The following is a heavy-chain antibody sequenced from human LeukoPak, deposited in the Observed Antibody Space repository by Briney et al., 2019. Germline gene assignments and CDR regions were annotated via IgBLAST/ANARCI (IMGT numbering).Heavy chain of an antibody. D-gene: IGHD6-13*01. CDR3: ARGTGIAAAVTSLFQY. Sequence: SDTVSCKASVYTLTSYYMQWVRQAPAQGLEGMGVIKTSGCSTSYAQKFQGRVTMTRDTSKSTVYMELSSLRSEDTAVYYCARGTGIAAAVTSLFQYWGQGTLVTVSS. J-gene: IGHJ1*01. CDR1: VYTLTSYY. V-gene: IGHV1-46*01. CDR2: IKTSGCST.